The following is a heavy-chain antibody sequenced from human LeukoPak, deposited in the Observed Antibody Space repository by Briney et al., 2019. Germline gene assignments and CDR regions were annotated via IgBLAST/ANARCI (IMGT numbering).Heavy chain of an antibody. Sequence: ASVKVSCKASGYTFTSYGISWVRQAPGKGLEWMGGFDPEDVETIYAQKFQGRVTMTEDTSTDTAYMELSSLRSEDTAVYYCATEGGDSSGWRTFDYWGQGTLVTVSS. V-gene: IGHV1-24*01. CDR2: FDPEDVET. CDR1: GYTFTSYG. D-gene: IGHD6-19*01. CDR3: ATEGGDSSGWRTFDY. J-gene: IGHJ4*02.